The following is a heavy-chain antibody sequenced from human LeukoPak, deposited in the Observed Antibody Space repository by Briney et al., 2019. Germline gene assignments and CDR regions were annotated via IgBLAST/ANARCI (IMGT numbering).Heavy chain of an antibody. CDR1: GFTFSSYA. Sequence: GGSLRLSCAASGFTFSSYAMSWVRQAPGKGLEWVSAISGSGGSTYYADSVKGRFTISRDNSKNTLYLQMNSLRAEATAVYYCAKDLGTTVRAYYFDYWGQGTLVTVSS. CDR3: AKDLGTTVRAYYFDY. CDR2: ISGSGGST. D-gene: IGHD3-10*01. V-gene: IGHV3-23*01. J-gene: IGHJ4*02.